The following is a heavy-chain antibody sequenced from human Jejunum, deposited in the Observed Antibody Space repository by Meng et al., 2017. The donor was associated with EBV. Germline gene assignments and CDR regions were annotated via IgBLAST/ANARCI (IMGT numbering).Heavy chain of an antibody. J-gene: IGHJ4*02. D-gene: IGHD3-3*01. CDR3: ARYGSGYFPALWY. CDR1: GESICSSKL. Sequence: ESGPGLVKRSESLLLHGAFSGESICSSKLWRWGRQPPGKGLEWIGDIYHSGSTNYNPSLKSRATISVDKSKNQFSLKLSSVTAADTAVYYCARYGSGYFPALWYWGQGTLVTVSS. CDR2: IYHSGST. V-gene: IGHV4-4*02.